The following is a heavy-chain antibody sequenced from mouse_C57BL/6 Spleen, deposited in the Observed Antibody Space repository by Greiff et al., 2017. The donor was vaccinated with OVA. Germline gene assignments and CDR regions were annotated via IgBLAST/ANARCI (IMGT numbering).Heavy chain of an antibody. V-gene: IGHV1-39*01. Sequence: SGPELVKPGASVKISCKASGYSFTDYNMNWVKQSNGKSLEWIGVINPNYGTTNYNQKFKGKATLTVDQSSSTAYMQLNSLTSEDSAVXYCARGGGKTAQATLAYWGQGTLVTVSA. J-gene: IGHJ3*01. CDR2: INPNYGTT. CDR1: GYSFTDYN. D-gene: IGHD3-2*02. CDR3: ARGGGKTAQATLAY.